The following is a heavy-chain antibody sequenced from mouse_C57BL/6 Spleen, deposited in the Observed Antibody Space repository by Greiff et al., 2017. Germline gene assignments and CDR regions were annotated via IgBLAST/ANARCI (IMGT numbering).Heavy chain of an antibody. J-gene: IGHJ2*01. Sequence: EVKVVESGGGLVKPGGSLKLSCAASGFTFSSSAMSWVRQTPEKRLEWVATISDGGSYTYYPDNVQGRFTISRDNAKNNLYLQMSHLKSEDTAMYYGARDPDGYSHMDYWGQGTTLTVSS. CDR1: GFTFSSSA. V-gene: IGHV5-4*01. CDR2: ISDGGSYT. D-gene: IGHD2-3*01. CDR3: ARDPDGYSHMDY.